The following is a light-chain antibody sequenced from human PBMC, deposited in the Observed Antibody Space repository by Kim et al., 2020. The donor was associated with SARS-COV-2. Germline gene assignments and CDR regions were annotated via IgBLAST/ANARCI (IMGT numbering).Light chain of an antibody. CDR3: QQFSSYTIT. J-gene: IGKJ5*01. CDR2: EAS. V-gene: IGKV1-13*02. Sequence: ASVRDRVTITCRASQGINTALAWYQQKPGKAPRLLLYEASTLGPGVPSRFSGSGSGTQFSLTISSLQPEDFATYFCQQFSSYTITFGQGTRLEIK. CDR1: QGINTA.